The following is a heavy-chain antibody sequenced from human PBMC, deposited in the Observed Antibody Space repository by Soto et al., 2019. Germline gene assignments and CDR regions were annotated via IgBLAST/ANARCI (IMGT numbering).Heavy chain of an antibody. CDR1: GFTFSSYA. CDR2: ISYDGSNK. J-gene: IGHJ4*02. D-gene: IGHD1-26*01. V-gene: IGHV3-30-3*01. CDR3: ARSGSYSTPSDY. Sequence: QVQLVESGGGVVQPGRSLRLSCAASGFTFSSYAMHWVRQAPGKGLEWVAVISYDGSNKYYADSVKGRFTISRDNSKNTLYLQMNSLRAADTAVYYCARSGSYSTPSDYWGQGTLVTVSS.